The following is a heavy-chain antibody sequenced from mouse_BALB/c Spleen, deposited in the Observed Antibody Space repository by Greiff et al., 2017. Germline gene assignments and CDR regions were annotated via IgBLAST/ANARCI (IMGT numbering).Heavy chain of an antibody. V-gene: IGHV5-17*02. J-gene: IGHJ4*01. CDR2: ISSGSSTI. Sequence: EVQLVESGGGLVQPGGSRKLSCAASGFTFSSFGMHWVRQAPERGLEWVAYISSGSSTIYYADTVKGRFTISRDNPKNTLFLQMTSLRSEDTAMYYCARKGRYDEGNAMDYWGQGTSVTVSS. CDR3: ARKGRYDEGNAMDY. CDR1: GFTFSSFG. D-gene: IGHD2-14*01.